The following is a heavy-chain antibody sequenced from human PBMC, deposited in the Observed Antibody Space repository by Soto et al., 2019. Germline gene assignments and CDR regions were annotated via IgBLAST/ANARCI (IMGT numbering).Heavy chain of an antibody. CDR3: VKDGSSGWPYYYGLDV. Sequence: QVQLVESGGGVVQPGRSLRLSCAASGFTFSSYGMHWVRQAPGKGLEWVAVISYDGSNKYYADSVKGRFTIARDNSKNTLFLHMSSLRAEDTAVYYCVKDGSSGWPYYYGLDVWGLGTSVTVSS. CDR2: ISYDGSNK. CDR1: GFTFSSYG. J-gene: IGHJ6*02. V-gene: IGHV3-30*18. D-gene: IGHD6-19*01.